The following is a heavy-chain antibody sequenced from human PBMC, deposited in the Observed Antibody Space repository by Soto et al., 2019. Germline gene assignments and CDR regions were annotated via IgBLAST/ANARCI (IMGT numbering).Heavy chain of an antibody. Sequence: SETLSLTCTVSGGSISTYYWGWIRQPPGKVLEWIGYIDYGGSTNYNPSLKSRATISIDTSKSQFSLKLSSVSAADTAVYYCARAAGGYSYAPWGQGTLVTVSS. CDR3: ARAAGGYSYAP. V-gene: IGHV4-59*01. J-gene: IGHJ5*02. D-gene: IGHD3-16*01. CDR1: GGSISTYY. CDR2: IDYGGST.